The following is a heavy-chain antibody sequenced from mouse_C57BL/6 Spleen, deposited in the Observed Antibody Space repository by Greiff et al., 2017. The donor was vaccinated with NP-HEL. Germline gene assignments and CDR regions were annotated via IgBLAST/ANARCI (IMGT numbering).Heavy chain of an antibody. J-gene: IGHJ2*01. Sequence: EVQLQQSGAELVRPGASVKLSCTASGFNIKDYYMHWVKQRPEQGLEWIGRIDPEDGDNEYAPKVQGKATMTADTSSNQAYLQLSSLTSDDTAVYYCTTVTTDYWGQGPTLTVSS. CDR3: TTVTTDY. CDR1: GFNIKDYY. D-gene: IGHD2-3*01. CDR2: IDPEDGDN. V-gene: IGHV14-1*01.